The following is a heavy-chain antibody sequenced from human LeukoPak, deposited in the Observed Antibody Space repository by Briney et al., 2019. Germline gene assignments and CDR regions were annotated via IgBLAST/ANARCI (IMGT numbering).Heavy chain of an antibody. J-gene: IGHJ4*02. V-gene: IGHV3-30*18. CDR3: AKSPGGRHHN. Sequence: PGGSLRLSCAASGFTFSSYNMNWVRQAPGKGLEWVAVISYDGSNKYYADSVKGRFTISRDNSKNTLYLQMNSLRAEDTAVYYCAKSPGGRHHNWGQGTLVTVSS. CDR1: GFTFSSYN. CDR2: ISYDGSNK. D-gene: IGHD3-16*01.